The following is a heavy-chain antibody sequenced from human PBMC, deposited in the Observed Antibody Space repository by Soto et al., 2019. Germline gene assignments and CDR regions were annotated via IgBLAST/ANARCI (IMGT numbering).Heavy chain of an antibody. CDR2: ISGSGGST. J-gene: IGHJ6*03. V-gene: IGHV3-23*01. CDR3: ARATRGYCSSTSCYSAEGYYSYYMDV. D-gene: IGHD2-2*01. CDR1: GFTFSSYA. Sequence: GGSLRLSCAASGFTFSSYAMSWVRQAPGKGLEWVSAISGSGGSTYYADSVKGRFTISRDNAKNTLYLQMNSLRAEDTAVYYCARATRGYCSSTSCYSAEGYYSYYMDVWGKGTTVTVSS.